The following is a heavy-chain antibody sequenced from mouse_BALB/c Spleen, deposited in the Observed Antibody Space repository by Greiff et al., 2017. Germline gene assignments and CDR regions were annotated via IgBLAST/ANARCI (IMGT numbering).Heavy chain of an antibody. V-gene: IGHV3-2*02. CDR2: ISYSGST. D-gene: IGHD2-4*01. CDR1: GYSITSDYA. CDR3: ARFDDYHFDY. J-gene: IGHJ2*01. Sequence: EVQLQESGPGLVKPSQSLSLTCTVTGYSITSDYAWNWIRQFPGNKLEWMGYISYSGSTSYNPSLKSRISITRDTSKNQFFLQLNSVTTEDTATYYCARFDDYHFDYWGQGTTLTVSS.